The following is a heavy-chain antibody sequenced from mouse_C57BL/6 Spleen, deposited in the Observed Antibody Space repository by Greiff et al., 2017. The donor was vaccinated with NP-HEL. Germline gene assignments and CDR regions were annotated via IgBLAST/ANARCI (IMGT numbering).Heavy chain of an antibody. CDR3: ARTGRYFDY. D-gene: IGHD3-3*01. Sequence: EVKLVESGGGLVKPGGSLKLSCAASGFTFSDYGMHWVRQAPEKGLEWVAYISSGSSTIYYADTVKGRFTISRDNTKNTLFLQMTSLRSEDTAMYYCARTGRYFDYWGKGTTLTVSS. CDR2: ISSGSSTI. CDR1: GFTFSDYG. V-gene: IGHV5-17*01. J-gene: IGHJ2*01.